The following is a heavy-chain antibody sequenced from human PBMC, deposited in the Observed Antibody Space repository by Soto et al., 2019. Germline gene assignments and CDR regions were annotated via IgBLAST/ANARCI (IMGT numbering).Heavy chain of an antibody. CDR3: ARRSDSSGYVLRRDGSQSTEWGGGMDV. D-gene: IGHD3-22*01. V-gene: IGHV4-59*08. J-gene: IGHJ6*02. CDR1: GGSISPYY. Sequence: QVQLQESGPGLVRPSETLSLTCTVSGGSISPYYWSWIRQSPGKGLEWIGYIYYRGATNYNPSLKSRVTMSLDASKKEVSLKLRSVTAADTAVYYCARRSDSSGYVLRRDGSQSTEWGGGMDVWGQGTTVSVSS. CDR2: IYYRGAT.